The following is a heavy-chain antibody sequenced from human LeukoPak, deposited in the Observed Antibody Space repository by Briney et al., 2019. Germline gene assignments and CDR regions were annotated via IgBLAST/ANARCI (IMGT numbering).Heavy chain of an antibody. Sequence: SETLSLTCTVSGGSLCPYYWTWIRQSAAKGLEYIGRIYCGGTVNQNPSLASRLTLSVDTSKNQVSLKLSSVTAADTAVYDCERGIKLRYFDWLLFSGNWFDPWGQGTLVTVSS. D-gene: IGHD3-9*01. CDR2: IYCGGTV. J-gene: IGHJ5*02. CDR1: GGSLCPYY. V-gene: IGHV4-4*07. CDR3: ERGIKLRYFDWLLFSGNWFDP.